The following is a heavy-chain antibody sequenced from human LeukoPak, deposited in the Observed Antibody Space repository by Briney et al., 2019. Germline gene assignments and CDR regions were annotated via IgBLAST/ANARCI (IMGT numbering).Heavy chain of an antibody. V-gene: IGHV3-30*02. CDR1: GFTFSGSG. J-gene: IGHJ3*02. CDR3: ANGYYYDSSGYLDAFDI. Sequence: PGGSLRLSCAASGFTFSGSGMHWVRQAPGKGLEWVAFIRYHGSDKYYADSVKGRFTISRDNSKNTLYLQMNSLRAEDTAVYYCANGYYYDSSGYLDAFDIWGQGTMVTVSS. D-gene: IGHD3-22*01. CDR2: IRYHGSDK.